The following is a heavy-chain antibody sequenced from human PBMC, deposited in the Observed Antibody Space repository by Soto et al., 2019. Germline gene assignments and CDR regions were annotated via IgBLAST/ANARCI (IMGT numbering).Heavy chain of an antibody. D-gene: IGHD3-16*02. CDR1: GFTFSSYA. J-gene: IGHJ6*02. Sequence: QVQLVESGGGVVQPGRSLRLSCAASGFTFSSYAMHWVRQAPGKGLEWVAVISYDGSNKYYADSVKGRFTISRDNSKNTLHMQMNSLRAEDTAEYYCARENGDRSSYGMEVGGQGTTVTVSS. CDR3: ARENGDRSSYGMEV. CDR2: ISYDGSNK. V-gene: IGHV3-30-3*01.